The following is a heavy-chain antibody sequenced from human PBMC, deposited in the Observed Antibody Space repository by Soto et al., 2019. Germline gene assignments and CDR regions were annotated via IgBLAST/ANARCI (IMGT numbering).Heavy chain of an antibody. D-gene: IGHD2-21*02. CDR1: GFTFSTYG. J-gene: IGHJ6*03. CDR2: ISYDGTNK. CDR3: AKDLQSYGDYDYYCY. Sequence: QVQLVESGGGEVQPGRSLTISCAASGFTFSTYGMHWVRQTPGKGLERVAVISYDGTNKFYSDSVKGRFTISRDNFKNTLTLQMNSLRADDTAVYSCAKDLQSYGDYDYYCY. V-gene: IGHV3-30*18.